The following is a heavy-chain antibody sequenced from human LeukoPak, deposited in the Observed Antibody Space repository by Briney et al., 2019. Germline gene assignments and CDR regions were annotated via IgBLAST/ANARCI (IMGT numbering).Heavy chain of an antibody. V-gene: IGHV3-23*01. CDR2: ISGSGGST. J-gene: IGHJ4*02. D-gene: IGHD2-2*01. CDR1: GFTFNNYA. CDR3: AKETQLTVSALFDY. Sequence: GGSLRLSCAASGFTFNNYAMIWVRQAPGKGLEWVSAISGSGGSTFYADYVRGRFTISRDSSKNTLFLQANSLRAEDAAVYYCAKETQLTVSALFDYWGQGTLVTVSS.